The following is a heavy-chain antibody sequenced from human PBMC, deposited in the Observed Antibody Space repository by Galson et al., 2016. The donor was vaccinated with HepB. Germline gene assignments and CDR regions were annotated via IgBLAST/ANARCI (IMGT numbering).Heavy chain of an antibody. CDR3: ARDPVANQLWFMGHYFDC. V-gene: IGHV3-30-3*01. Sequence: SLRLSCAASGFTFSNYDMHWVRQAPGKGLEWVAVISSDGTKKHHADSVKGRFTISRDNSNNTLFLQINSLTTGDTAVYYCARDPVANQLWFMGHYFDCWGQGTLVIVSS. CDR2: ISSDGTKK. CDR1: GFTFSNYD. J-gene: IGHJ4*02. D-gene: IGHD3-10*01.